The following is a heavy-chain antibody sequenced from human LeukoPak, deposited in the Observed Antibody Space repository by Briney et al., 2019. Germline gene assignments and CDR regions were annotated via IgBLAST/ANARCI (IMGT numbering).Heavy chain of an antibody. CDR1: GGSISSYY. V-gene: IGHV4-59*01. CDR2: IYYSGST. D-gene: IGHD1-26*01. J-gene: IGHJ6*02. Sequence: SETLSLTCTVPGGSISSYYWSWIRQPPGKGLEWIGYIYYSGSTNYNPSLKSRVTISVDTSKNQFSLKLSSVTAADTAVYYCARVEWEPPNYYYGMDVWGQGTTVTVSS. CDR3: ARVEWEPPNYYYGMDV.